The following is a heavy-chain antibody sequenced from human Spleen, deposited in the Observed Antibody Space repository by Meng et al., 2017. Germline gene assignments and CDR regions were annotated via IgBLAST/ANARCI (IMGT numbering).Heavy chain of an antibody. CDR2: INHNGST. CDR1: GGSFMDYY. Sequence: QVQLQTWGGGLLKPSESLSLTCVGSGGSFMDYYWSCIRQPPGKGLEWIGEINHNGSTNYNPSLESRATISVDTSQNNLSLKLSSVTAADSAVYYCARGPTTMAHDFDYWGQGTLVTVSS. J-gene: IGHJ4*02. CDR3: ARGPTTMAHDFDY. D-gene: IGHD4-11*01. V-gene: IGHV4-34*01.